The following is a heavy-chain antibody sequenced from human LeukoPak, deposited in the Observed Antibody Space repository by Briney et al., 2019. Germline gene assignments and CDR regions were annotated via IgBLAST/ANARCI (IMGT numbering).Heavy chain of an antibody. D-gene: IGHD3-10*01. CDR1: GYRFTDYY. CDR2: INPNNGGT. Sequence: ASVKVSCKASGYRFTDYYMHWVRQAPGQGLERVGWINPNNGGTNYAQKFQGRVTITRDTSISTAYMELRRLISDDTAVYYCARDNYGSGSYYKYWGQGTLVTVSS. CDR3: ARDNYGSGSYYKY. J-gene: IGHJ4*02. V-gene: IGHV1-2*02.